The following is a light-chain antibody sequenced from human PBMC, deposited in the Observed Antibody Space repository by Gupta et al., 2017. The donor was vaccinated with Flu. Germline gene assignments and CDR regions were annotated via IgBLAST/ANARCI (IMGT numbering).Light chain of an antibody. V-gene: IGKV2-28*01. CDR3: MQALQSPPT. CDR2: LTS. Sequence: DIVMTQSPLSLPVTPGEPASISCRSSQSLLHSSGYYYLDWYLQKPGQSPRLLIFLTSNRASGVPDRFSGSGSGTYFTLKISRVEAEDVGVYYCMQALQSPPTFGQGTKVEIK. J-gene: IGKJ1*01. CDR1: QSLLHSSGYYY.